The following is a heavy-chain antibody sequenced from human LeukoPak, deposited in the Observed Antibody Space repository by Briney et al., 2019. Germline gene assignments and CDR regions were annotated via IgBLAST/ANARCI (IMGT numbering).Heavy chain of an antibody. J-gene: IGHJ1*01. CDR1: GFTFSRYA. CDR2: ISGGGDNT. CDR3: AKPVDGASVQRYFQH. D-gene: IGHD1-1*01. Sequence: QPGGSLRLSCAASGFTFSRYAMSWVRQAPGKGLEWVSAISGGGDNTYYADSVRGRFTISRDNSKNTLFLQMNSLRAEDTATYYCAKPVDGASVQRYFQHWGQGTLVTVSS. V-gene: IGHV3-23*01.